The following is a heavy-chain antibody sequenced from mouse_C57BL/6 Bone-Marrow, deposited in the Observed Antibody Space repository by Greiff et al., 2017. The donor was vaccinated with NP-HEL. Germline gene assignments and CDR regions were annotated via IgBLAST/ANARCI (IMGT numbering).Heavy chain of an antibody. Sequence: DVKLVESGGGLVQPGESLKLSCESNEYEFPSHDMSWVRKTPEQRLELVAAINSDGGSTYYPDNMERRFIISRDNTKKTLYLQMRSMRDEDTALYDCARHWGLEYYFDYWGQGTTLTVSS. CDR2: INSDGGST. J-gene: IGHJ2*01. CDR1: EYEFPSHD. D-gene: IGHD2-2*01. V-gene: IGHV5-2*01. CDR3: ARHWGLEYYFDY.